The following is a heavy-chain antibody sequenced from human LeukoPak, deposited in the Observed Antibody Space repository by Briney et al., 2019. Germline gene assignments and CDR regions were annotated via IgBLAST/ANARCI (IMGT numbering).Heavy chain of an antibody. D-gene: IGHD3-16*01. J-gene: IGHJ4*02. CDR3: ARDRGLGEAYYFDY. CDR1: GLIVSSSY. CDR2: IYSGGST. V-gene: IGHV3-66*01. Sequence: GGSLRSSGAASGLIVSSSYMIWVRQAPGKGRDGASVIYSGGSTCYADSVKGRFTISRDNSKNTLYLQMNSLRAEDTAVYYCARDRGLGEAYYFDYWGQGTLVTVSS.